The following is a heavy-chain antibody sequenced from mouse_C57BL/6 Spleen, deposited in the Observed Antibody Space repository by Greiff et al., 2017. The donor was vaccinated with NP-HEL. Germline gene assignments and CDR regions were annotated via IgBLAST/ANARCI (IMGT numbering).Heavy chain of an antibody. J-gene: IGHJ3*01. Sequence: EVQLQQSGPELVKPGASVKISCKASGYTFTDYYMNWVKQSHGKSLEWIGDINPNNGGTSYNQKFKGKATLTVDKSSSTAYMELRSLTSEDSAVYYCARRDYMGFAYWGQRTLVTVSA. D-gene: IGHD2-12*01. CDR3: ARRDYMGFAY. V-gene: IGHV1-26*01. CDR1: GYTFTDYY. CDR2: INPNNGGT.